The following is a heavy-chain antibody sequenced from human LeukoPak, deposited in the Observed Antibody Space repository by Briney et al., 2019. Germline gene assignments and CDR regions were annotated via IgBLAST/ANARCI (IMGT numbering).Heavy chain of an antibody. J-gene: IGHJ3*02. CDR1: GFTFSSYG. CDR3: AKGVRASDAFDI. Sequence: GGSLRLSCAASGFTFSSYGMHWVRQAPGKGLEWVAVISYDGSNKYYADSVKGRFTISRDNSKNTLYLQMNSLRAEDTAVYYCAKGVRASDAFDIWGQGTMVTVSS. CDR2: ISYDGSNK. V-gene: IGHV3-30*18.